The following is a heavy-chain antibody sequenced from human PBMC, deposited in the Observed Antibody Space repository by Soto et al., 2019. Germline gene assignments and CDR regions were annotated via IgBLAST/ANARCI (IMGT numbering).Heavy chain of an antibody. CDR2: IYYSGST. D-gene: IGHD3-3*01. V-gene: IGHV4-30-4*08. Sequence: PSETLSLTCTVSGGSISSGNFYWSWIRQPPGKGLEWIGYIYYSGSTYYNPSLKSRVTISGDTSKYQFSLKLSSVTAADTAVYYCVRAGVVLKWFDPWGQGTLVTVSS. CDR1: GGSISSGNFY. J-gene: IGHJ5*02. CDR3: VRAGVVLKWFDP.